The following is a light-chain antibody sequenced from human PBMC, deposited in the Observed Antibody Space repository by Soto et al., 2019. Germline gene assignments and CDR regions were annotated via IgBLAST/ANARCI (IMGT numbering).Light chain of an antibody. CDR1: QSVSST. J-gene: IGKJ2*01. CDR2: GAS. CDR3: QHYNNCTFT. V-gene: IGKV3-15*01. Sequence: EIVMTQSPATLSVSPGERATLSCRASQSVSSTLVWYQQKPGQAPPLLIYGASASATGIPARFSGSGSGTEFTLTISILHSEDFAVYYCQHYNNCTFTFGQGTKLEIK.